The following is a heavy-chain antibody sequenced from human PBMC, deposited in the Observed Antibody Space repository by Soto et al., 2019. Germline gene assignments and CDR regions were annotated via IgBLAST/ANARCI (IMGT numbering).Heavy chain of an antibody. D-gene: IGHD6-13*01. CDR3: ARDARYASNSYGFDF. V-gene: IGHV3-11*01. J-gene: IGHJ6*02. Sequence: QVQLVESGGGLVKPGGSLRLSCVASGFTFSDDYMSWIRQAPGKGLEWVSYISNSGHAIYYADSVKGRFTVSRDNSNNSMSLQLDSLRAVDTAIYYCARDARYASNSYGFDFWGQGTTVSVSS. CDR2: ISNSGHAI. CDR1: GFTFSDDY.